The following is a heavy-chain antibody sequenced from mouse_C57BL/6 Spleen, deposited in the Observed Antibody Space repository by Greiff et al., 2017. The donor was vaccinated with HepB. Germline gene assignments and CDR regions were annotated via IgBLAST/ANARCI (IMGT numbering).Heavy chain of an antibody. J-gene: IGHJ4*01. CDR2: ISNGGGST. CDR3: ARLNYYGSKGAMDY. CDR1: GFTFSDYY. V-gene: IGHV5-12*01. D-gene: IGHD1-1*01. Sequence: EVQRVESGGGLVQPGGSLKLSCAASGFTFSDYYMYWVRQTPEKRLEWVAYISNGGGSTYYPDTVKGRFTISRDNAKNTLYLQMSRLKSEDTAMYYCARLNYYGSKGAMDYWGQGTSVTVSS.